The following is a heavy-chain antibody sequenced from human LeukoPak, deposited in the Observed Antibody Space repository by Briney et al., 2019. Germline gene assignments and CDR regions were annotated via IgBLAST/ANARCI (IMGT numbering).Heavy chain of an antibody. CDR2: INSDGSST. J-gene: IGHJ5*02. D-gene: IGHD3-3*01. CDR3: ARDQYYDFWSGSTGFDP. Sequence: PGGSLRLSCAASGFTFSSYWMHWVRQAPEKGLVWVSRINSDGSSTSYADSVKGRFTISRDNAKNTLYLQMNSLRAEDTAVYYCARDQYYDFWSGSTGFDPWGQGTLVTVSS. V-gene: IGHV3-74*01. CDR1: GFTFSSYW.